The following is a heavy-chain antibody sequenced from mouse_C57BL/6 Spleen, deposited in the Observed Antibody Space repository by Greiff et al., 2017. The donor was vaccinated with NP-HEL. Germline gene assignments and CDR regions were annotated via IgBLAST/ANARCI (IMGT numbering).Heavy chain of an antibody. J-gene: IGHJ3*01. V-gene: IGHV1-15*01. Sequence: QVQLQQSGAELVRPGASVTLSCKASGYTFTDYEMHWVKQTPVHGLEWIGAIDPETGGTAYNQKFKGKAILTADKSSSTAYMELRSLTSEDSAVYYCTRGGLQAWFAYWGQGTLVTVSA. CDR2: IDPETGGT. CDR3: TRGGLQAWFAY. D-gene: IGHD2-4*01. CDR1: GYTFTDYE.